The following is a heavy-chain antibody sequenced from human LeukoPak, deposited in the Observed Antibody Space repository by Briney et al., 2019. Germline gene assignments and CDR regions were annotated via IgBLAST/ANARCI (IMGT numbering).Heavy chain of an antibody. CDR2: ISGSGGST. V-gene: IGHV3-23*01. J-gene: IGHJ4*02. CDR3: AKLQTAVVPAATLGFDS. CDR1: GFTFSSYA. Sequence: GGSLRLSCAASGFTFSSYAMSWVRQAPGKGLEWVSAISGSGGSTYYADSVKGRFTISRDNSKNTLYLQMNSLRAEDTAVYYCAKLQTAVVPAATLGFDSWGQGTLVTVSS. D-gene: IGHD2-2*01.